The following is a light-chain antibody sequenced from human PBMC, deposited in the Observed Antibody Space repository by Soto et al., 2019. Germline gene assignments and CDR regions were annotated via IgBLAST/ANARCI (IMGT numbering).Light chain of an antibody. CDR2: DAS. CDR3: QQYNSYWGT. V-gene: IGKV1-5*01. J-gene: IGKJ1*01. Sequence: DMQMTQSPSTLSASVGDRVTITCRASQSISSWLAWYQQKPGKAPKLLIYDASRLESGVPSRFSGRGSGTEFTLTLSSLQLDDLATYYCQQYNSYWGTFSQGTKVESK. CDR1: QSISSW.